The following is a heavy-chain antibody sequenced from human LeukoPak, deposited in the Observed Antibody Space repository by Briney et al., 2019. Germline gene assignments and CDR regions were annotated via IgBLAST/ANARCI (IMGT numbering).Heavy chain of an antibody. CDR3: ARILPLTRFMVRGVLNWFDP. Sequence: PGGSLRLSCAASGFTFSSYSMNWVRQAPGKGLEWVSSISSSSLYIYYADSVKGRFTISRDNAKNSLYLQMNSLRAEDTAVYYCARILPLTRFMVRGVLNWFDPWGQGTLVTVSS. D-gene: IGHD3-10*01. V-gene: IGHV3-21*01. CDR1: GFTFSSYS. J-gene: IGHJ5*02. CDR2: ISSSSLYI.